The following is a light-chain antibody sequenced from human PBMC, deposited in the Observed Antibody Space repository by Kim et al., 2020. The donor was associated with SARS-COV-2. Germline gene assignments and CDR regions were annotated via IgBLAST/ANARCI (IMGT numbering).Light chain of an antibody. CDR3: TSYTGADTVV. CDR2: DVS. J-gene: IGLJ2*01. CDR1: SSLVGDYNY. Sequence: QSALTQPASVSGSPGQSITISCTGTSSLVGDYNYVSWYQQHPDKAPKLIIYDVSDRPSGVSTHFSGSKSGNTASLTISRLQAADEADYYCTSYTGADTVVFGGGTKLTVL. V-gene: IGLV2-14*03.